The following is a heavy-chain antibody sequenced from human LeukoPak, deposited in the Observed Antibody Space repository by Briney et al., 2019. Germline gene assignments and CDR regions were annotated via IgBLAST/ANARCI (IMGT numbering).Heavy chain of an antibody. CDR2: INHSGST. CDR3: ARAPEMVTSGDD. CDR1: GGSFSGYY. J-gene: IGHJ4*02. Sequence: SETLSLTCAVYGGSFSGYYWSWLRQPPGKGLEWIGEINHSGSTNYNPSLKSRVTISVDTSKNQFSLKLSSVTAADTAVYYCARAPEMVTSGDDWGQGTLVTVSS. V-gene: IGHV4-34*01. D-gene: IGHD5-18*01.